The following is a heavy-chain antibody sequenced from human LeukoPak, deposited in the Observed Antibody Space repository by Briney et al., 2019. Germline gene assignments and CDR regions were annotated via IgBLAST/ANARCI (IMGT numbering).Heavy chain of an antibody. CDR1: GYTFSDYY. Sequence: ASVKVSCKASGYTFSDYYMHWVRQAPGQGLEWMGWINPNSGGTNYAQKFQGRVTMTRDMSISTAYMELSRLTSDDTAAYYCARATIADSSTYYIDYWGLGTLVTVSS. CDR3: ARATIADSSTYYIDY. V-gene: IGHV1-2*02. CDR2: INPNSGGT. D-gene: IGHD3-22*01. J-gene: IGHJ4*02.